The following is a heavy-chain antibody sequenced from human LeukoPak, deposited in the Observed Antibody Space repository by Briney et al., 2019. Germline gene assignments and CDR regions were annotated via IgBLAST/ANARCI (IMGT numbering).Heavy chain of an antibody. J-gene: IGHJ4*02. Sequence: PSETLSLTCTVSGGSISTYYWNWIRQPAGKGLEWIGRIYTSGSTNYNSSLKSRVTMSVDTSKNQFSLKLNSVTAAETAVYYCARAPPYIVGAKYDYWGQGTLVTVSS. CDR3: ARAPPYIVGAKYDY. CDR2: IYTSGST. D-gene: IGHD1-26*01. V-gene: IGHV4-4*07. CDR1: GGSISTYY.